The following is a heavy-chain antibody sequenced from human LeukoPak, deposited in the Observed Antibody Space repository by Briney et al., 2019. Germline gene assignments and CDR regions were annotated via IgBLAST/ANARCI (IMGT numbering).Heavy chain of an antibody. CDR3: ARDIPTDLPYYYYGMDV. CDR2: INGDGRTT. CDR1: GFTFSSYW. J-gene: IGHJ6*04. V-gene: IGHV3-74*01. Sequence: GGSLRLSCAASGFTFSSYWMHWVRQAPGKGLMWVSRINGDGRTTNYADSVQGRFTISRDNSKNTLYLQMNSLRADDTAVYYCARDIPTDLPYYYYGMDVWGKGTTVTVSS.